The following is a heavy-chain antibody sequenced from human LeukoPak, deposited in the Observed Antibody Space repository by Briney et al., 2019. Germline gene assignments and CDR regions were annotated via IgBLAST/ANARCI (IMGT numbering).Heavy chain of an antibody. CDR3: AREDLDGSGSYNWFDP. V-gene: IGHV3-53*01. Sequence: GGSLRLSCAASGFTVSSNYMSWVRQAPGKGLEWVSVIYSGGSTYYSDSVKGRFTISRDNSKNTLYLQMNSLRAEDTAVYYCAREDLDGSGSYNWFDPWGQGTLVTVSS. J-gene: IGHJ5*02. CDR1: GFTVSSNY. D-gene: IGHD3-10*01. CDR2: IYSGGST.